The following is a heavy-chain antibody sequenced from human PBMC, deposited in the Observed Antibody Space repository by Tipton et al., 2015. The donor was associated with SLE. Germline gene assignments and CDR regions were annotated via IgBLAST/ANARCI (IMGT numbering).Heavy chain of an antibody. J-gene: IGHJ4*02. Sequence: SLRLSCAASGFTFSSYAMSWVRQAPGKGLEWVSAISGSGGSTYYADSVKGRFTISRDNSKNTLYLQMNSLRAEDTAVYYCAKGLSSWELLGDDYWGQGTLVTVSS. CDR3: AKGLSSWELLGDDY. V-gene: IGHV3-23*01. CDR1: GFTFSSYA. D-gene: IGHD1-26*01. CDR2: ISGSGGST.